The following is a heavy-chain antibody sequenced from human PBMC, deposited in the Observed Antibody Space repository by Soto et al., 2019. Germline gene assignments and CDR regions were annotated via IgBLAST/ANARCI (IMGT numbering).Heavy chain of an antibody. CDR2: ISTYNGNT. D-gene: IGHD3-10*01. Sequence: QVQLVQSGAEVKKPGASVKVSCKASGYTFTSYGISWVRQAPGQGLEWMGWISTYNGNTKYAQKLQGRVTMPTDTSTRTAYLAPRSLRSDDRAVFYCAREMVRGVASDYWGQGTLVTVSS. J-gene: IGHJ4*02. CDR3: AREMVRGVASDY. V-gene: IGHV1-18*01. CDR1: GYTFTSYG.